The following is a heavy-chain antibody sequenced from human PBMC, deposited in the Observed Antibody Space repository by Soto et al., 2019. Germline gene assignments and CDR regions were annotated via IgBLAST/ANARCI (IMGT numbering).Heavy chain of an antibody. CDR3: AKNWETTSSSSSH. CDR1: GFTFSTYA. D-gene: IGHD6-6*01. Sequence: EVQLLESGGGLVQPGGSLRLSCAASGFTFSTYAMSWVRQAPGKGLEWVSAISGSGGSTYYADSVKGRFTISRDNSKNTLYLQMHSLRAEDTAVYYCAKNWETTSSSSSHWGQGTLVTVSS. CDR2: ISGSGGST. V-gene: IGHV3-23*01. J-gene: IGHJ4*02.